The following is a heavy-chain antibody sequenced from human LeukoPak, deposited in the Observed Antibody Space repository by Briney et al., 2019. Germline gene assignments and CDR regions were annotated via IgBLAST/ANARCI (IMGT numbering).Heavy chain of an antibody. D-gene: IGHD2-15*01. CDR2: IYYSGST. J-gene: IGHJ4*02. CDR1: GGSISSYY. CDR3: ARLTGIGSFFDY. Sequence: PSETLSLTCTVSGGSISSYYWSWIRQPPGKGLEWIGYIYYSGSTNYNPSLKSRVTISVDTSKNQFSLKLSSVTAADTAVYYCARLTGIGSFFDYWGQGTLVTVSS. V-gene: IGHV4-59*08.